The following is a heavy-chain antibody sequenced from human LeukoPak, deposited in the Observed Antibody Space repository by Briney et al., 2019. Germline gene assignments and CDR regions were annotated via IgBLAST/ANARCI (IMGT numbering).Heavy chain of an antibody. Sequence: PSETLSLTCSVSGGSMYSYFWSWIRHPAGKGLEWIGRIYSSGSTDYNPSLKSRVTMSVDTSKNQFSLKLRSVTAADTAVYYCTRDSVIRFFDWLPQANDAFDIWGQGTMVTVSS. D-gene: IGHD3-9*01. CDR2: IYSSGST. J-gene: IGHJ3*02. CDR3: TRDSVIRFFDWLPQANDAFDI. V-gene: IGHV4-4*07. CDR1: GGSMYSYF.